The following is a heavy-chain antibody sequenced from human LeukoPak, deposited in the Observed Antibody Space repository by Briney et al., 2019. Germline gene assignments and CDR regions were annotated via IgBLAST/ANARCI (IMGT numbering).Heavy chain of an antibody. D-gene: IGHD3-3*01. CDR2: INQDGSEK. Sequence: GGSLTLSCAVSGFTITNFWMSWIRHVPGKGLEWVASINQDGSEKIFVAAVKGRFTISRDNATHSLFLQNTSPSVDDTAVYFCVRADNPTRNYHLWSGRNWYFDLWGRGTLVTVSS. V-gene: IGHV3-7*01. CDR1: GFTITNFW. J-gene: IGHJ2*01. CDR3: VRADNPTRNYHLWSGRNWYFDL.